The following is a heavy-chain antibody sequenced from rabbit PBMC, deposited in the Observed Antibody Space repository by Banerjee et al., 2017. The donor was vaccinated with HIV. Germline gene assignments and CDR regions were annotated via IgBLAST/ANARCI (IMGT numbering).Heavy chain of an antibody. CDR1: GFSFSNKYV. D-gene: IGHD2-1*01. CDR2: MYAGSSART. Sequence: QAQLEESGGGLVKPEGSLTLTCKASGFSFSNKYVMCWVRQAPGKGLEWIACMYAGSSARTYYASWATGRFTISKTSSTTVTLQMTSLTAADTATYFCARTYGANGDDYYFNGWGPGTLVTVS. J-gene: IGHJ4*01. V-gene: IGHV1S45*01. CDR3: ARTYGANGDDYYFNG.